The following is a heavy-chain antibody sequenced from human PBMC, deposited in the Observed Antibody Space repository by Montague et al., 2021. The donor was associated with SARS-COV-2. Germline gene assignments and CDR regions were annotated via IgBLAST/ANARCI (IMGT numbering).Heavy chain of an antibody. D-gene: IGHD3-16*01. V-gene: IGHV4-59*01. CDR2: IYHTGST. CDR1: GGSISPYY. J-gene: IGHJ4*02. CDR3: ARVVWGLRVGDYYVDY. Sequence: SETLSLTCTVSGGSISPYYLSWIRQPPGKGLEWIGNIYHTGSTNYNSSLKSRLTISVDTSENQFSLKVTSVTPADTAVYYCARVVWGLRVGDYYVDYWGQGTLVTVSS.